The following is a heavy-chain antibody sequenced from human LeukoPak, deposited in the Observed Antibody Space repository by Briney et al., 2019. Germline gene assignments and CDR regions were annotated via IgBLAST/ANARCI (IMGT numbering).Heavy chain of an antibody. CDR3: AREHYYDSQVGRVDY. CDR1: GYTLTELS. D-gene: IGHD3-22*01. CDR2: FDPEDGET. V-gene: IGHV1-24*01. J-gene: IGHJ4*02. Sequence: ASVKVSCKVSGYTLTELSMHWVRQAPGKGLEWMGGFDPEDGETIYAQKFQGRVTMTRDTSTSTVYMELSSLRSEDTAVYYCAREHYYDSQVGRVDYWGQGTLVTVSS.